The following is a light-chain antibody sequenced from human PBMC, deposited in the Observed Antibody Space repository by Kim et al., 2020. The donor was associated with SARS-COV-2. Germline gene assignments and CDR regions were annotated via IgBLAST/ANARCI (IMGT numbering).Light chain of an antibody. CDR1: TSDVGVYNY. CDR2: DVR. J-gene: IGLJ2*01. CDR3: SSYTSSSTPVL. Sequence: QSALTQPASVSGSPGQSITISCTGTTSDVGVYNYVSWYQHHPGKAPKLMIYDVRKRPSGVSDRFSGSKSGNTASLTISGLQGEDEADYYCSSYTSSSTPVLFGGGTQLTVL. V-gene: IGLV2-14*03.